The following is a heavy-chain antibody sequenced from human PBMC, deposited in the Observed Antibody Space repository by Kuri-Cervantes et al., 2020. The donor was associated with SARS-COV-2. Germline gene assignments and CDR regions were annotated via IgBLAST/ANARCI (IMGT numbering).Heavy chain of an antibody. CDR2: IKSDGSDK. D-gene: IGHD6-19*01. Sequence: GGSLRLSCAASGSTFGFYWMTWVRQAQGKGLEWVANIKSDGSDKFYVDSVKGRFTISRDNVKNSLYLEIHSLRTEDTAVYYCARDPWRADIGGWKRPFDYWGQGTLVTVSS. CDR3: ARDPWRADIGGWKRPFDY. J-gene: IGHJ4*02. CDR1: GSTFGFYW. V-gene: IGHV3-7*03.